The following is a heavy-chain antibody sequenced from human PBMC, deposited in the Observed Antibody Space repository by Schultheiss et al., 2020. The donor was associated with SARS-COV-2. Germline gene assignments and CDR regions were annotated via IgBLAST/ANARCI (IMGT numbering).Heavy chain of an antibody. V-gene: IGHV4-31*03. CDR3: ARVSDYDFWSGYYTDGYYYYCMDV. D-gene: IGHD3-3*01. J-gene: IGHJ6*02. Sequence: SETLSLTCTVSGGSISSGGYYWSWIRQHPGKGLEWIGYIYYSGSTYYNPSLKSRVTISVDTSKNQFSLKLSSVTAADTAVYYCARVSDYDFWSGYYTDGYYYYCMDVWGQGTTVTVSS. CDR2: IYYSGST. CDR1: GGSISSGGYY.